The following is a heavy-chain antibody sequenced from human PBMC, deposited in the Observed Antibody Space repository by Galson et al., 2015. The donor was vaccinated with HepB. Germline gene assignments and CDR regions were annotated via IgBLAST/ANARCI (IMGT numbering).Heavy chain of an antibody. J-gene: IGHJ4*02. Sequence: SLRLSCAASGFIFSSFGMHWVRQAPGKGVEWVGVIWSDGSNKYYADYVKGRFTIHRDNSKNKVYLRMNSLEVEDTAVYYCMREGPGASSWMDYWGKGALFPVSS. D-gene: IGHD6-13*01. CDR2: IWSDGSNK. CDR1: GFIFSSFG. V-gene: IGHV3-33*01. CDR3: MREGPGASSWMDY.